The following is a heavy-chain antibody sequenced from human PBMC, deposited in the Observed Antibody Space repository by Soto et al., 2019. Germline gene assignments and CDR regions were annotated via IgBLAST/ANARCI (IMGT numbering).Heavy chain of an antibody. J-gene: IGHJ5*02. Sequence: SETLSLTCSVSGASVDGGSYYWSGVRQPPGKGLEWIGYIPSRGRPFYNPSLTSRGTISADTSKNQLSLQLTSVPAADTAVYYGARDTYSGYDFGLWGQGTLVTVSS. V-gene: IGHV4-30-4*01. CDR3: ARDTYSGYDFGL. D-gene: IGHD5-12*01. CDR2: IPSRGRP. CDR1: GASVDGGSYY.